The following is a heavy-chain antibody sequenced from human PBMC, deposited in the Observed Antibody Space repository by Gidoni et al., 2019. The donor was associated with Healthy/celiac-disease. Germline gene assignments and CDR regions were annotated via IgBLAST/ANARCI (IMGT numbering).Heavy chain of an antibody. J-gene: IGHJ4*02. Sequence: EVQLVESGGGLVQPGRSLRLSCAASGFTFDDYAMNWVRQAPGKGLEWVSGISWNSGSIGYADSVKGRFTISRDNAKNSLYLQMNSLRAEDTALYYCAKGLDDLLCSSTSCYSDYFDYWGQGTLVTVSS. CDR3: AKGLDDLLCSSTSCYSDYFDY. D-gene: IGHD2-2*01. CDR2: ISWNSGSI. V-gene: IGHV3-9*01. CDR1: GFTFDDYA.